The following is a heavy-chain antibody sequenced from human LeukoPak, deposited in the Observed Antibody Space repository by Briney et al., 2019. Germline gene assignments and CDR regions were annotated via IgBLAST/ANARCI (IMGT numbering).Heavy chain of an antibody. J-gene: IGHJ5*02. CDR2: IYYSGST. CDR1: GGSVSSGSYY. CDR3: AGRYCSSTSCYPNWFDP. Sequence: SETLSLTCTVSGGSVSSGSYYWSWIRQPPGKGLEWLGYIYYSGSTNYNPSLKSRVTISVDTSKNQFSLKLNSVTAEDTAVYFWAGRYCSSTSCYPNWFDPWGQGTLVTVSS. D-gene: IGHD2-2*01. V-gene: IGHV4-61*01.